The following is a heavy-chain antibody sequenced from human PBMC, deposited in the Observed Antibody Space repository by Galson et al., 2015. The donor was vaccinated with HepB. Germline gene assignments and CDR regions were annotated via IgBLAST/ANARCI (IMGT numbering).Heavy chain of an antibody. Sequence: SVKVSCKASGYSFTTYYIHWVRQAPEQGLEWMGIINPSADTTSYAEKFQGRVSMTRDTSTTTVFMELSSLRSEDTAVYYCARDLRMNEWELPDYWGQGTLVIVSS. CDR3: ARDLRMNEWELPDY. J-gene: IGHJ4*02. CDR2: INPSADTT. V-gene: IGHV1-46*03. D-gene: IGHD1-26*01. CDR1: GYSFTTYY.